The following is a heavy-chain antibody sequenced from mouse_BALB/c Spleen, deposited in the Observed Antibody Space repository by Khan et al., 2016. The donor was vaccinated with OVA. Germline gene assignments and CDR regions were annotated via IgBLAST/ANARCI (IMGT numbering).Heavy chain of an antibody. Sequence: QVQLKESGPGLVAPSQSLSITCTVSGFSLTDYAVSWIRQPPGKGLEWLGVIWAGGSKYYTSVLKSRLSISKDNSRSQVFLKVSSLQTDDTAIYYSAKDPPYYGLDYWGQGTSVTVSS. CDR3: AKDPPYYGLDY. CDR2: IWAGGSK. CDR1: GFSLTDYA. V-gene: IGHV2-6-5*01. J-gene: IGHJ4*01.